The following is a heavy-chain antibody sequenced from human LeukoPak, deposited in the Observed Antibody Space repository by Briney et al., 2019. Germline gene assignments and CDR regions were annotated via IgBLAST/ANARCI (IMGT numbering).Heavy chain of an antibody. D-gene: IGHD2-21*02. Sequence: ASVKVSCKASGYTFTSYYMHWVRQAPGQGLEWMGIINPSGGSTSYAQKFQGRVTITADKSTSTAYMELSSLRSEDTAVYYCASSLAYCGGDCYSGAFDIWGQGTMVTVSS. V-gene: IGHV1-46*01. CDR2: INPSGGST. CDR1: GYTFTSYY. J-gene: IGHJ3*02. CDR3: ASSLAYCGGDCYSGAFDI.